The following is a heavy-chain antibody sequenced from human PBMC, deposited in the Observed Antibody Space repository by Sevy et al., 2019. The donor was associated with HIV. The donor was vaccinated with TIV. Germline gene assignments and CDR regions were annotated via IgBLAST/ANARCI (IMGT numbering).Heavy chain of an antibody. CDR2: ISGSGSYI. CDR1: GFAFSTYS. D-gene: IGHD3-10*02. J-gene: IGHJ4*02. Sequence: GGSLRLSCAASGFAFSTYSMNWVRQAPGKGLEWVSSISGSGSYIYYADSVQGRVAISRDNAKSSLYLQMNSLRAEDTAVYCCVREAANVRYFDYWGQGTLVTVSS. V-gene: IGHV3-21*01. CDR3: VREAANVRYFDY.